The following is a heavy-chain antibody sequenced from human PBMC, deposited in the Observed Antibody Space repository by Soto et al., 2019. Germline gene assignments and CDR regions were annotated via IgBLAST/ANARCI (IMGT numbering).Heavy chain of an antibody. CDR3: ARSVGYCSGGSCYLYYFDY. CDR2: ISAYNGNT. CDR1: GYTFTSYG. Sequence: QVQLVQSGAEVKKPGASVKVSCKASGYTFTSYGISWVRQAPGQGLEWMGWISAYNGNTNYAQKLQGRVTMTTDTSTSTAYMELRSLRSDDTALYYCARSVGYCSGGSCYLYYFDYWGQGTLVTVSS. D-gene: IGHD2-15*01. J-gene: IGHJ4*02. V-gene: IGHV1-18*01.